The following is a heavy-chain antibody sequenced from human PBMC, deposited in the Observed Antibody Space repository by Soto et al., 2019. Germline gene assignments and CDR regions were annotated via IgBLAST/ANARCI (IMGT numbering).Heavy chain of an antibody. J-gene: IGHJ4*02. V-gene: IGHV3-49*05. CDR3: TGGQWELPDY. D-gene: IGHD1-26*01. CDR1: GFTFGDFA. CDR2: IRSKAYGGTT. Sequence: VQLVESGGGFVKPGRSLRLSCTACGFTFGDFAMTWFRQAPGKGLECVGFIRSKAYGGTTEYAASVKGRFAISRDDSKSIAYLQMNSLKTEDTAVYFCTGGQWELPDYWGQGTLVTVSS.